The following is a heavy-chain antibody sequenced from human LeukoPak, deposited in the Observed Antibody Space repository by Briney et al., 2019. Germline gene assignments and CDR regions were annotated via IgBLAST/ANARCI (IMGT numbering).Heavy chain of an antibody. Sequence: PGGSLRLSCAASGFSFSRYSMNWVRQAPGKGLEWISSINDNSRYIYYAGSMKGRFTISRDNTKNSVFLQIDSLRVEDTAVYYCASEVLVPSAYDSWGQGTLVTVSS. CDR3: ASEVLVPSAYDS. D-gene: IGHD2-8*01. CDR2: INDNSRYI. V-gene: IGHV3-21*01. CDR1: GFSFSRYS. J-gene: IGHJ4*02.